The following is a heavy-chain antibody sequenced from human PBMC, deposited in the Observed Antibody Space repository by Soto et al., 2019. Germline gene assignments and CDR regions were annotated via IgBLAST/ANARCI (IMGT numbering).Heavy chain of an antibody. CDR3: ARAARLASDI. V-gene: IGHV4-4*02. Sequence: QVQLQESGPGLVKPSGTLSLTCAVSGGSISGSNWWTWVRQPPGKGLEWIGEIHHSGSTNYNPSRKXXVXIXXDKSKKQFSLKLSSVTAADTAVYYCARAARLASDIWGQGTMVIVSS. CDR2: IHHSGST. J-gene: IGHJ3*02. CDR1: GGSISGSNW.